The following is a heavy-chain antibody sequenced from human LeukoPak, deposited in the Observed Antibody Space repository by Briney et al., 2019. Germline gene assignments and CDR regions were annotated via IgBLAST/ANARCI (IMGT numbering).Heavy chain of an antibody. D-gene: IGHD2/OR15-2a*01. CDR1: GFTFGDYY. V-gene: IGHV3-11*01. CDR2: ISSSGIST. CDR3: ARAFRDRSMPIDF. J-gene: IGHJ4*02. Sequence: GGSLRLSCAASGFTFGDYYMTWVRQAPGKGLEWLSYISSSGISTHYADSVKGRFTISRDNAKNSLYLQMSSLRAEDTAVYYCARAFRDRSMPIDFWGQGTLVTVSS.